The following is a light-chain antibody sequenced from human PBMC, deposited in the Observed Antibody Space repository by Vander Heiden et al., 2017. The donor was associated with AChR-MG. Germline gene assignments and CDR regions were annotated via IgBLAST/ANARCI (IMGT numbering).Light chain of an antibody. V-gene: IGKV3-11*01. CDR3: QQRSNGPPGVLT. Sequence: EIVLTQSPATLSLSPGERATLSCRASQSVSSYLAWYQQKPGQAPRLLIYDASNRATGIPARFSGSGSGTDFTLTISSLEPEDFAVYYCQQRSNGPPGVLTFGGGTKVEIK. CDR1: QSVSSY. CDR2: DAS. J-gene: IGKJ4*01.